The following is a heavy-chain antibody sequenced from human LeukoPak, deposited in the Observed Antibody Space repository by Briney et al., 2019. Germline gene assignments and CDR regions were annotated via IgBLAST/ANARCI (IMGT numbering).Heavy chain of an antibody. Sequence: ASVKVSCKASGYTFTSYGIIWVRQAPGQGLEWMGIINPSGSYTSYAQKFQGRVTMTRDTSTSTVYMELSSLRSEDTAVYYCARDNSGGSTWWFDPWGQGTLVTVSS. J-gene: IGHJ5*02. CDR2: INPSGSYT. CDR3: ARDNSGGSTWWFDP. CDR1: GYTFTSYG. D-gene: IGHD2-15*01. V-gene: IGHV1-46*01.